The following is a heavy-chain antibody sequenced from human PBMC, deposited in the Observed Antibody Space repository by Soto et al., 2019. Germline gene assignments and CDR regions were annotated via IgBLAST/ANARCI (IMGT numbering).Heavy chain of an antibody. Sequence: GGSLRLSCAASGFTFGSYWMTWVRQAPGRGLEWLANINQDGNKKNYVDSVKGRFTVSRDNAKKSLYLEMNSLRVEDTAVYYCARDSTPSVEGNNFFYDAFDIWGQGTRVTVSS. CDR3: ARDSTPSVEGNNFFYDAFDI. CDR2: INQDGNKK. V-gene: IGHV3-7*04. J-gene: IGHJ3*02. CDR1: GFTFGSYW. D-gene: IGHD3-3*01.